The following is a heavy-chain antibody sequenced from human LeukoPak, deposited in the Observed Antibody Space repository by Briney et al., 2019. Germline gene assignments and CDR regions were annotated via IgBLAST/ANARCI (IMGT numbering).Heavy chain of an antibody. Sequence: PGGSLRLSCVASGFTFTTYWMHWVRQAPGKGLVWVSRINGDGSNSNYADSVKDRFTISRDNARNTLYLQMNGLRAEDTAPYYCARTSPTSHFDFWGQGTLVTVSS. CDR1: GFTFTTYW. D-gene: IGHD3-16*01. J-gene: IGHJ4*02. CDR2: INGDGSNS. V-gene: IGHV3-74*01. CDR3: ARTSPTSHFDF.